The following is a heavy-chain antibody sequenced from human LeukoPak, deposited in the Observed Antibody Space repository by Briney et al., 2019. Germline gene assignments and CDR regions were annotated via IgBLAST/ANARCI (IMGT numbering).Heavy chain of an antibody. V-gene: IGHV1-69*06. CDR3: ARYCSGGSCYGNAFDI. CDR2: IIPIFGTA. Sequence: SVKVSCKASGGTFSSYAISWVRQAPGQGLEWMGGIIPIFGTANYAQKFQGRVTITADKSTSTAYMELSSLRSEDTAVYYCARYCSGGSCYGNAFDIWGQGTMVTVSS. D-gene: IGHD2-15*01. CDR1: GGTFSSYA. J-gene: IGHJ3*02.